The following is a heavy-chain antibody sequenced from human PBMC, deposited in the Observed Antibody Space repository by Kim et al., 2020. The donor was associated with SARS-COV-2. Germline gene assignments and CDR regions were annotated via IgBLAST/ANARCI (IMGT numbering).Heavy chain of an antibody. V-gene: IGHV3-20*04. CDR3: ARGYISGPFDC. D-gene: IGHD6-19*01. J-gene: IGHJ4*02. Sequence: GGSLRLSCAASGFTFDDYGMSWVRQAPGKGLEWVSGINRNGGSTGYADSVKGRFTISRDNAKKSLFLQMNSLGAEDTALYYCARGYISGPFDCWGQGTLVTVSS. CDR1: GFTFDDYG. CDR2: INRNGGST.